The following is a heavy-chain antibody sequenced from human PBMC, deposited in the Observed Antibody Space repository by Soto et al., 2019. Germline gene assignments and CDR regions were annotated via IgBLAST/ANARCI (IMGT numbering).Heavy chain of an antibody. CDR2: ISGGGDTT. V-gene: IGHV3-23*01. J-gene: IGHJ4*02. D-gene: IGHD3-10*01. CDR1: GFTFNNYA. CDR3: AKGRGGSGSLTPRVDF. Sequence: EVQLLESGGGLVQPGGSLRLSCAASGFTFNNYAMTWVRQAPGKGLEWVSAISGGGDTTSYADSVKGRFTVSRAGSKTTRYLQMSSLRAEDTALYYCAKGRGGSGSLTPRVDFWGQGTLVTVSS.